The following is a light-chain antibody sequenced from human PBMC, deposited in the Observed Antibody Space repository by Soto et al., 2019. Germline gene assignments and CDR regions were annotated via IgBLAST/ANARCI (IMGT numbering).Light chain of an antibody. V-gene: IGKV3-20*01. CDR2: GAS. CDR1: QSVTTSY. CDR3: QQYGTSPGT. J-gene: IGKJ1*01. Sequence: EIVLTQSPGTLSLSPGDRATLSCRASQSVTTSYLAWYQQKPGQAPRLLINGASSRAADIPDRFSGSGSGTDCTLTISRREPEDFALYFGQQYGTSPGTCGQGTKVEVK.